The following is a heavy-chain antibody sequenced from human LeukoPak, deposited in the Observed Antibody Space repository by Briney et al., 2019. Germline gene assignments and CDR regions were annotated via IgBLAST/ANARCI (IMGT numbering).Heavy chain of an antibody. CDR2: IKEDGSEK. Sequence: GGSLRLSYAASGFTFSSYWMSWVRQAPGKGLEWVANIKEDGSEKYYVDSVKGRFTISRDNAKNSLYLQMNSLRAEDTAVYYCAKDPYSSGWIDYWGQGTLVTVSS. V-gene: IGHV3-7*04. CDR1: GFTFSSYW. J-gene: IGHJ4*02. CDR3: AKDPYSSGWIDY. D-gene: IGHD6-19*01.